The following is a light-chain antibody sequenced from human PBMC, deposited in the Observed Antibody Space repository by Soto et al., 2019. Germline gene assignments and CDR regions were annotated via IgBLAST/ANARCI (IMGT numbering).Light chain of an antibody. CDR3: QQYGSSPT. J-gene: IGKJ4*01. V-gene: IGKV3-20*01. CDR1: HSVSSSY. CDR2: GAS. Sequence: EIVLTQSPGTLSLSPGERATLSCRASHSVSSSYLAWYQQEPGQAPRLLIYGASSRVTGIPDRFSGSGSGTDFTLTISRLEPEDFAVYYCQQYGSSPTFGGGTKVEIK.